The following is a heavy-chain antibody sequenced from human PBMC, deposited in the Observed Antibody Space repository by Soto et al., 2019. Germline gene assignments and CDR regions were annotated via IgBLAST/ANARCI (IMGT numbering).Heavy chain of an antibody. J-gene: IGHJ4*02. Sequence: GGSLRLSCAASGFTFSSYGMGWVRQAPGKGLEWVPTLSGSGGSTYYADSVKGRFTISRDNSKNTLYLQMNSLRADDTAVYYCAKRTIYYGDNEDYFHYWGQGTLVTVSS. CDR1: GFTFSSYG. D-gene: IGHD4-17*01. V-gene: IGHV3-23*01. CDR3: AKRTIYYGDNEDYFHY. CDR2: LSGSGGST.